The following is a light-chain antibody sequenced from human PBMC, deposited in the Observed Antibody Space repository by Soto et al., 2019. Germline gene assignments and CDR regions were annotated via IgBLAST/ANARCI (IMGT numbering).Light chain of an antibody. J-gene: IGLJ2*01. Sequence: QSVLTQPASVSGSPGQSITISCTGTSSDVGSYNLVSWYQQHPGKAPKLMIYEGSKRPSGVSNRFSGSKSGNTASLTISGLQGEDEADYYCCSYAGSSTVFGGGTQLTVL. V-gene: IGLV2-23*01. CDR1: SSDVGSYNL. CDR2: EGS. CDR3: CSYAGSSTV.